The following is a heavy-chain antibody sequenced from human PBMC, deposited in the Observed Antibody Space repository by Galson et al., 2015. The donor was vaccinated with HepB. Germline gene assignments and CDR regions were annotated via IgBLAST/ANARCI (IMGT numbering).Heavy chain of an antibody. J-gene: IGHJ3*02. CDR3: TTDSDDYGENSGYYRDAFDI. CDR2: IKSKTDGGTT. CDR1: GFIFSNAW. Sequence: SLRLSCAASGFIFSNAWMNWVRQAPGKGLEWVGRIKSKTDGGTTDYIAPVNGRFIISRDDSKNTLYLQMSSLKTEDTAVYYCTTDSDDYGENSGYYRDAFDIWGQGTRVTVSS. V-gene: IGHV3-15*01. D-gene: IGHD3-22*01.